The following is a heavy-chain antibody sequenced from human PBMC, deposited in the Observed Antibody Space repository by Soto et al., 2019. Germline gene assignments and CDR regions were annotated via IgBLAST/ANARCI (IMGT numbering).Heavy chain of an antibody. CDR3: ARDVDTAMVRYYYGMDV. CDR2: ISSSGSTI. J-gene: IGHJ6*02. CDR1: GFTFSDYY. Sequence: QVQLVESGGGLVQPGGSLRLSCAASGFTFSDYYMSWIRQAPGKGLEWVSYISSSGSTIYYADSVKGRFTISRDNAKNSLYLQMNSLRAEDTAVYYCARDVDTAMVRYYYGMDVWGQGTTVTVSS. D-gene: IGHD5-18*01. V-gene: IGHV3-11*01.